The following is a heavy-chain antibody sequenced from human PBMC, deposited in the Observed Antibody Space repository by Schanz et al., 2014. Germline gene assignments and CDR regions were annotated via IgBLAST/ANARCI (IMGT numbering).Heavy chain of an antibody. CDR2: IWYDENNK. D-gene: IGHD2-2*01. Sequence: QAQLMESGGGVVQPGTSLILSCSVSGFSLNTYGIHWFRQPAGKGLEWVAVIWYDENNKYYADSVKGRFTISRDNSKNTLYLQMNSLRAEDTAVYYCAKDSTHIDIVLVPTAIDYWGQGTLVTVSS. CDR3: AKDSTHIDIVLVPTAIDY. CDR1: GFSLNTYG. V-gene: IGHV3-33*06. J-gene: IGHJ4*02.